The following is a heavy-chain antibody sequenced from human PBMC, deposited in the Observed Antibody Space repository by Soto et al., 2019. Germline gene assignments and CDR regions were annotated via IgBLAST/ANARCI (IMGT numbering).Heavy chain of an antibody. J-gene: IGHJ6*02. D-gene: IGHD6-13*01. CDR2: IDPKSGDT. V-gene: IGHV1-2*04. CDR1: GYTFTGYY. Sequence: ASVKVSCKTSGYTFTGYYMHWVRQAPGQGPEWMGWIDPKSGDTDYAQKFQGWVTMTRDTSMSTVYMEVSRLRSDDTAVYYCARAGPRSAAAGIIYYYYAMDVWGQGTTVTVSS. CDR3: ARAGPRSAAAGIIYYYYAMDV.